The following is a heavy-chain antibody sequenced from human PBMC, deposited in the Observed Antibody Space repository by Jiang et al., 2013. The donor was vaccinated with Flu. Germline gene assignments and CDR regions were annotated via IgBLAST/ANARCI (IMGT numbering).Heavy chain of an antibody. D-gene: IGHD6-19*01. V-gene: IGHV4-59*01. Sequence: PSLKSRVTISVDTSKNQFSLKLSSVTAADTAVYYCARSLKGKQWLAGYYFDYWGQGTLVTVSS. CDR3: ARSLKGKQWLAGYYFDY. J-gene: IGHJ4*02.